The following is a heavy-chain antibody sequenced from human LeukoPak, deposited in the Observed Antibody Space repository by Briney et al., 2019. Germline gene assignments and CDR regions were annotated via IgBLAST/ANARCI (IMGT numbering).Heavy chain of an antibody. CDR1: GGSISSGGYY. CDR3: ATADTAMVTFDY. D-gene: IGHD5-18*01. J-gene: IGHJ4*02. CDR2: IYYSGST. V-gene: IGHV4-31*03. Sequence: PSETLSLTCTVSGGSISSGGYYWSWIRQHPGKGLEWIGYIYYSGSTHYNPSLKSRVTISVDTSKNQFSLKLSSVTAADTAVYYCATADTAMVTFDYWGQGTLVTVSS.